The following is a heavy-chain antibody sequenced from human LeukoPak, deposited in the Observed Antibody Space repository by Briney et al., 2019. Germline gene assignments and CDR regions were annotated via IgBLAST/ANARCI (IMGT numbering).Heavy chain of an antibody. Sequence: ASVKVSCKASGFXFTAYHIHWVRQARGQGLEWMGWINPNSGGTNYAQKFQGRVTMTRDTSISTAYIELNRLRSDDTAVYYCARGYCTGDSCSGAWFDPWGRGTLVTVFS. V-gene: IGHV1-2*02. CDR3: ARGYCTGDSCSGAWFDP. J-gene: IGHJ5*02. CDR2: INPNSGGT. CDR1: GFXFTAYH. D-gene: IGHD2-15*01.